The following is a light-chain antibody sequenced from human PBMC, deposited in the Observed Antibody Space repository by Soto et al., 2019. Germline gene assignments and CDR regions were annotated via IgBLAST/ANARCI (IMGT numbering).Light chain of an antibody. CDR1: QHINTR. Sequence: EIVMTHSPATLSSFPCDIVTLSCRASQHINTRLAWYQHRPGQAPRLLIYQTSIRAAGIPDRFSGSGSGTDFTHTISRMEPEDFAVYCCQQYGSSPRTFGQGTKVDIK. J-gene: IGKJ1*01. V-gene: IGKV3-20*01. CDR3: QQYGSSPRT. CDR2: QTS.